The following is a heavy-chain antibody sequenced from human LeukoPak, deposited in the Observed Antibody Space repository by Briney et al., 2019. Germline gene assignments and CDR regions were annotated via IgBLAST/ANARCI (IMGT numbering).Heavy chain of an antibody. CDR3: AKGPLASRLRSGTLDY. CDR1: GFTFSSFG. J-gene: IGHJ4*02. V-gene: IGHV3-30*02. CDR2: IRYDGSNK. D-gene: IGHD6-13*01. Sequence: GGSLRLSCEASGFTFSSFGMHWVRRAPGKGLEWVAFIRYDGSNKYYADSVKGRFTISRDNSKNTLYLQMNSLRAEDTAVYYCAKGPLASRLRSGTLDYWGQGTLVTVSS.